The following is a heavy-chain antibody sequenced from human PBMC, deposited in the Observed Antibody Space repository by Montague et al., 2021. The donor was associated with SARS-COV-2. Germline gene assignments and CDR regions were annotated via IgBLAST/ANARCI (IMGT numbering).Heavy chain of an antibody. Sequence: SETLSLTCSVSGGSIGSYYWSWLRQPPGKGLEWIGHIHYSGRNTYSPSFKSRVTISIDTSKNQFSLKLSSVTAADTAVYYCAKGLEPSGTEYLPYWGQGTLVTVSS. V-gene: IGHV4-59*12. D-gene: IGHD1-7*01. J-gene: IGHJ4*02. CDR3: AKGLEPSGTEYLPY. CDR1: GGSIGSYY. CDR2: IHYSGRN.